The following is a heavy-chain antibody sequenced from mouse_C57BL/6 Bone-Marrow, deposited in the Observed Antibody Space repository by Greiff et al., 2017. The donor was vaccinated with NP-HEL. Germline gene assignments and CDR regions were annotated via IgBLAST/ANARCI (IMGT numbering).Heavy chain of an antibody. V-gene: IGHV1-69*01. Sequence: QVQLQQPGAELVMPGASVKLSCKASGYTFTSYWMHWVKQRPGQGLEWIGEIDPSDSYTNYNQKFKGKSTLTVDKSSSTAYMQLSSLTSEDSAVYYCARSGNWDFDYWGQGTTLTVSS. CDR1: GYTFTSYW. D-gene: IGHD4-1*01. J-gene: IGHJ2*01. CDR2: IDPSDSYT. CDR3: ARSGNWDFDY.